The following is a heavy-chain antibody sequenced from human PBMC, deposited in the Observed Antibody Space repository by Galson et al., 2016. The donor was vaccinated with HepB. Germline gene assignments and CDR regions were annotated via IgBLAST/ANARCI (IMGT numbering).Heavy chain of an antibody. D-gene: IGHD4-17*01. Sequence: SVRVSCTASGYTFTGHYIHWVRQAPGQGLEWMGLIKPHRGGTKSAMEFQGRVSFTRDTSSSTVYVELSSLRTDDSAVYFCARDRTRFTVTTYYYYSMDLWGQGTTVTVSS. V-gene: IGHV1-2*02. J-gene: IGHJ6*02. CDR3: ARDRTRFTVTTYYYYSMDL. CDR2: IKPHRGGT. CDR1: GYTFTGHY.